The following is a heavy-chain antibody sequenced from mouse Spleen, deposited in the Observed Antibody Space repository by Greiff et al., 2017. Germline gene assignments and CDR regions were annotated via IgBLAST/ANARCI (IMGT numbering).Heavy chain of an antibody. D-gene: IGHD1-1*01. CDR2: IDPETGGT. CDR1: GYTFTDYE. J-gene: IGHJ3*01. V-gene: IGHV1-15*01. CDR3: TRWGLYYGGRCWFAY. Sequence: VQLQQSGAELVRPGASVTMSCKASGYTFTDYEMHWVKQTPVHGLEWIGAIDPETGGTAYNQKFKGKAILTADKSSSTSYMELRSLTSEDSAVYYCTRWGLYYGGRCWFAYWGQGTLVTGSA.